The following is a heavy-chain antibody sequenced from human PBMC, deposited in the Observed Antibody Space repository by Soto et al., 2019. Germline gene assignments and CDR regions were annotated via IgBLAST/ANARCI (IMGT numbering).Heavy chain of an antibody. J-gene: IGHJ5*02. CDR1: GGTFSSYT. V-gene: IGHV1-69*08. CDR3: AREPTFHSGNWFDP. D-gene: IGHD1-26*01. CDR2: IIPILGIA. Sequence: QVQLVQSGAEVKKPGSSVKVSCKASGGTFSSYTISWVRQAPGQGLEWMGRIIPILGIANYAQKFQGRVTITADKSTNTAYMELSSLRSEDTAVYYCAREPTFHSGNWFDPWGQGTLVTVSS.